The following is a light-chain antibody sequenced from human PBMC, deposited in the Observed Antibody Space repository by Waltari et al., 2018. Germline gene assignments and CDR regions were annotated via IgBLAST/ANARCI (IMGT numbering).Light chain of an antibody. J-gene: IGKJ3*01. CDR3: HQYYSAPFT. Sequence: DIVMTQSPDSLSVSLGERATINCHATQSVLYSSNNKNYLAWYQQKPGQPPKLLIYWASTRESGVPDRFSGSGSGTDFTLTISSLQAEDVAVYYCHQYYSAPFTFGPGTKVDIK. V-gene: IGKV4-1*01. CDR1: QSVLYSSNNKNY. CDR2: WAS.